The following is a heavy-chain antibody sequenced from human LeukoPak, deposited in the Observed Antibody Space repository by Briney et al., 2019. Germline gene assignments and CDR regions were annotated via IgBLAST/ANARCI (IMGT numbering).Heavy chain of an antibody. V-gene: IGHV3-33*01. CDR3: ARGSSGYYYVHDY. Sequence: PGGSLRLSCAASEFTFTSYAMHWVRQAPGKGLEWVAVIWYAGSNEYYAESVKGRFTISRDNSRNTLYLQMNSLRAEDTAVYYCARGSSGYYYVHDYWGQGTLVTVSS. CDR1: EFTFTSYA. J-gene: IGHJ4*02. CDR2: IWYAGSNE. D-gene: IGHD3-22*01.